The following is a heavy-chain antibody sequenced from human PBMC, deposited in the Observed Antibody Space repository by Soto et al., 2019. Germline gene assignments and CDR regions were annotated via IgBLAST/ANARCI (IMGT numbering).Heavy chain of an antibody. V-gene: IGHV1-58*01. CDR1: GFTFTSSA. CDR2: IVVGSGNT. Sequence: GASVKVSCKASGFTFTSSAVQWVRQARGQRHEWIGWIVVGSGNTNYAQKFQERVTITRDVSTSTAYMELSSLRSEDTAVYYCAAANYYDSSGYAFDYWGQGTLVTVSS. J-gene: IGHJ4*02. D-gene: IGHD3-22*01. CDR3: AAANYYDSSGYAFDY.